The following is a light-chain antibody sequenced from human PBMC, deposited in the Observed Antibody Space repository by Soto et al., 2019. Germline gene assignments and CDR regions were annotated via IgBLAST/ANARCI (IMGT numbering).Light chain of an antibody. V-gene: IGKV4-1*01. J-gene: IGKJ4*01. CDR2: WAS. CDR1: QSVLYSSNNKNH. CDR3: QQFYSLPPT. Sequence: DIVMTQSPDSLAVSLGERATINCKSSQSVLYSSNNKNHLAWYQQKPGQPPKLVIDWASTREPGVPDRFSGSGSGTDFTLTINSLQAEDVAVYYCQQFYSLPPTFGGGTKVDIK.